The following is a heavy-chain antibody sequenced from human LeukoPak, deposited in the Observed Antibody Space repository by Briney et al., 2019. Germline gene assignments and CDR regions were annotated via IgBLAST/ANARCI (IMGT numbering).Heavy chain of an antibody. CDR3: AKDSDFWTDGYYFDY. CDR1: GFTFSSYG. CDR2: ISYDGSNK. Sequence: PGGSLRLSCAASGFTFSSYGMHWVRQAPGKGLEWVAVISYDGSNKYYADSVKGRFTISRDNSKNTLYLQMNSLRAEDTAVYYCAKDSDFWTDGYYFDYWGQGTLVTVSS. J-gene: IGHJ4*02. V-gene: IGHV3-30*18. D-gene: IGHD3/OR15-3a*01.